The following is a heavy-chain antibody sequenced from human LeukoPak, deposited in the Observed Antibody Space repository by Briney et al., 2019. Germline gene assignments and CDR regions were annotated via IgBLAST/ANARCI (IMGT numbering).Heavy chain of an antibody. CDR3: ARLEGRIAVAGTYYYGMDV. CDR2: INHSGST. Sequence: SETLSLTCAVYGGSFSGYYWRGIRQPPGKGVEGIGEINHSGSTNYNPSLERRVNISVEKYKKKLSLKLSSVTAADTAVYYCARLEGRIAVAGTYYYGMDVWGQGTTVTVSS. D-gene: IGHD6-19*01. CDR1: GGSFSGYY. V-gene: IGHV4-34*01. J-gene: IGHJ6*02.